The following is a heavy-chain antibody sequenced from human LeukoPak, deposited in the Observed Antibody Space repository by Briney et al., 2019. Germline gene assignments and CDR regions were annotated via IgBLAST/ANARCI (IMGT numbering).Heavy chain of an antibody. CDR2: IYWNDDK. CDR3: ARTLQLWSHFY. D-gene: IGHD5-18*01. Sequence: ESGPTLVNPTQTLTQTCTFSGFSLSTSGVGVGWIRQPPGKALEWLALIYWNDDKRYSPSLKSRLTITKDTSKNQVVLTMTNMDPVDTATYYCARTLQLWSHFYWGQGTLVTVSS. CDR1: GFSLSTSGVG. J-gene: IGHJ4*02. V-gene: IGHV2-5*01.